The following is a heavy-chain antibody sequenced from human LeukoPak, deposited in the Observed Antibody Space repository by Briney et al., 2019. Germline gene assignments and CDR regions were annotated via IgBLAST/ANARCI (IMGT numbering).Heavy chain of an antibody. D-gene: IGHD2-2*02. Sequence: SETLSLTCTVSGGSISSYYWSWIRQPPGKELEWIGYIYYSGSTNYNPSLKSRVTISVDTSKNQFSLKLSSVTAADTAVYYCARDGYSQLLDLGGMDVWGKGTTVTVSS. CDR3: ARDGYSQLLDLGGMDV. V-gene: IGHV4-59*01. CDR1: GGSISSYY. J-gene: IGHJ6*04. CDR2: IYYSGST.